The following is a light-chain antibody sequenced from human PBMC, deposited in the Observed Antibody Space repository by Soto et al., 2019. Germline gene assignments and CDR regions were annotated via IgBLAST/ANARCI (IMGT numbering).Light chain of an antibody. Sequence: AIRMTQSPSSFSASTGDRVTITFRASQGISSYLARYQQKPGKAPKLLIDDASTLESGVSSRFSGTGSETECTLTITDLQADDLATYFCHQYKTYSTFGQGTKVDI. V-gene: IGKV1-8*01. CDR1: QGISSY. J-gene: IGKJ1*01. CDR3: HQYKTYST. CDR2: DAS.